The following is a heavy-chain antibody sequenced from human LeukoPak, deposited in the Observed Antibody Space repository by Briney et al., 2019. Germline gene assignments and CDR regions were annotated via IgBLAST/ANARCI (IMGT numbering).Heavy chain of an antibody. Sequence: PGGSLRLSCAASGFTFSSYGMHWVRQAPGKGLEWVAVISYDGSNKYYADSVKGRFSISRGNSKNTLYLQMNSLRPEDTAVFYCAKGGGGSYLRFDYWGQGTLVTVSS. CDR1: GFTFSSYG. V-gene: IGHV3-30*18. CDR3: AKGGGGSYLRFDY. J-gene: IGHJ4*02. CDR2: ISYDGSNK. D-gene: IGHD1-26*01.